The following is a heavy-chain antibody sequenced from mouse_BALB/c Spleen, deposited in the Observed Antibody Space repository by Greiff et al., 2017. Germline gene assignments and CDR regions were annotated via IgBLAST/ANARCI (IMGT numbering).Heavy chain of an antibody. D-gene: IGHD1-1*02. V-gene: IGHV2-9*02. Sequence: VKLLESGPGLVAPSQSLSITCTVSGFSLTSYGVHWVRQPPGKGLEWLGVIWAGGSTNYNSALMSRLSISKDNSKSQVFLKMNSLQTDDTAMYYCARYGPYAMDYWGQGTSVTVSS. CDR1: GFSLTSYG. CDR3: ARYGPYAMDY. J-gene: IGHJ4*01. CDR2: IWAGGST.